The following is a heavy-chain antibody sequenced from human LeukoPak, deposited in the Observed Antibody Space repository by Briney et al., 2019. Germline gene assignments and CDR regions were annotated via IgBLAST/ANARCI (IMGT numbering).Heavy chain of an antibody. J-gene: IGHJ4*02. CDR2: INSDGSST. Sequence: PGGSLRLSCAASGFTFSGYWMHWVRQAPGKGLVWVSRINSDGSSTTYADSVKGRFTISRDNAKNTLYLQMNSLRAEDTAVFYCARGGSGSFVDYWGQGTLVTVSS. V-gene: IGHV3-74*01. CDR3: ARGGSGSFVDY. D-gene: IGHD3-10*01. CDR1: GFTFSGYW.